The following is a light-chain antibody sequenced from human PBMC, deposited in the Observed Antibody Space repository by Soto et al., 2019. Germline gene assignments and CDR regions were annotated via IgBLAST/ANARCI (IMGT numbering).Light chain of an antibody. CDR2: DDN. Sequence: QSVLTQPPSVSAAPGQKVTISCSGSSSNIGGNSVSWYQQLPGTAPKLLIYDDNKRPSGIPDRFSGSKSGTSATLGITGFQTGDEADYYCGSWDSRLTADVFXTAPKVTV. CDR3: GSWDSRLTADV. CDR1: SSNIGGNS. V-gene: IGLV1-51*01. J-gene: IGLJ1*01.